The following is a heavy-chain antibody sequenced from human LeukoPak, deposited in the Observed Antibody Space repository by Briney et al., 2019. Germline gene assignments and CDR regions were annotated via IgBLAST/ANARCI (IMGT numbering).Heavy chain of an antibody. Sequence: PSETLSPTCTVSGGSISSYYWSWIRQPPGKGLEWIGYIYYSGSTNYNPSLKSRVTISVDTSKNQFSLKLSSVTAADTAVYYCASLYSSSWYDAFDIWGQGTMVTVSS. D-gene: IGHD6-13*01. V-gene: IGHV4-59*01. CDR2: IYYSGST. CDR1: GGSISSYY. CDR3: ASLYSSSWYDAFDI. J-gene: IGHJ3*02.